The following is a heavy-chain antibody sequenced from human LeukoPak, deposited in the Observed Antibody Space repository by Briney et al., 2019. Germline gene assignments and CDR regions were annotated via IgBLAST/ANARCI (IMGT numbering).Heavy chain of an antibody. CDR3: AREGQYSSSWYLDY. CDR1: GGSISSYY. CDR2: IHYTGST. D-gene: IGHD6-13*01. V-gene: IGHV4-59*01. Sequence: SETLSLTCTVSGGSISSYYWSWIRQPPGKGLEWIGYIHYTGSTNYNPSLKSRVTMSVDTSKNQFSLNLNSVTAADTAVYFCAREGQYSSSWYLDYWGQGTLVIVSS. J-gene: IGHJ4*02.